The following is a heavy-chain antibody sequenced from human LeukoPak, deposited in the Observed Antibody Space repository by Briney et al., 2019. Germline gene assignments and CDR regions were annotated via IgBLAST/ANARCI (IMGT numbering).Heavy chain of an antibody. V-gene: IGHV3-23*01. CDR1: GFTFSSYA. J-gene: IGHJ4*02. CDR2: ISGSGGST. CDR3: AKDHHHHPTSIDY. Sequence: PGGSLGLSCAASGFTFSSYAMSWVRQAPGKGLEWVSAISGSGGSTYYADSVKGRFTISRDNSKNTLYLQMNSLRAEDTAVYYCAKDHHHHPTSIDYWGQGTLVTVSS.